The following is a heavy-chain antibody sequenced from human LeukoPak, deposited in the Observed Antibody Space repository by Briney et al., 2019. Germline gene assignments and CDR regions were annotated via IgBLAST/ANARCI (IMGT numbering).Heavy chain of an antibody. CDR2: VYYTGST. V-gene: IGHV4-39*01. Sequence: SETLSLTCSVSGGSISTYNYYWGWIRQPPGKGLEWIGSVYYTGSTYHNPSLKSRVTISVDTSKNQFSLKLSSVTAADTAVYYCARQGINYYGSGSYYNPSYYYYYMDVWGKGTTVTISS. J-gene: IGHJ6*03. CDR1: GGSISTYNYY. D-gene: IGHD3-10*01. CDR3: ARQGINYYGSGSYYNPSYYYYYMDV.